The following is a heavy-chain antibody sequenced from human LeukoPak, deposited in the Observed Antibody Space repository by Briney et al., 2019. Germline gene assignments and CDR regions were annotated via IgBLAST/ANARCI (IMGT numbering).Heavy chain of an antibody. Sequence: PGGSLRLSCAASGFTFSSYSMNWVRQAPGKGLEWVSYISSSSSTIYYADSVKGRFTISRDNAKNSLYLQMNSLRDEDTAVYYCAKAAGRGYNYGDYFDYWGQGTLVTVSS. CDR1: GFTFSSYS. CDR3: AKAAGRGYNYGDYFDY. J-gene: IGHJ4*02. D-gene: IGHD5-18*01. V-gene: IGHV3-48*02. CDR2: ISSSSSTI.